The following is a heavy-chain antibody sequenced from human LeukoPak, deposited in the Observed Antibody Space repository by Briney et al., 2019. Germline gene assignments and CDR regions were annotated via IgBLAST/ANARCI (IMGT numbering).Heavy chain of an antibody. CDR2: IIPIFGTA. Sequence: ASVKVSCKASGYTFTNYDINWVRQAPGQGLEWMGGIIPIFGTANYAQKFQGRVTITADESTSTAYMELSSLRSEDTAVYYCARSELEQPPYYYYYMDVWGKGTTVTISS. D-gene: IGHD1/OR15-1a*01. J-gene: IGHJ6*03. CDR1: GYTFTNYD. CDR3: ARSELEQPPYYYYYMDV. V-gene: IGHV1-69*13.